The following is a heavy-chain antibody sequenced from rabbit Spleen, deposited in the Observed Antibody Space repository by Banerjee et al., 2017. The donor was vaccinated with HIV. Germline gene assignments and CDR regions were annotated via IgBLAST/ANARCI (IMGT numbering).Heavy chain of an antibody. Sequence: QQLVESGGGLVKPGASLTLTCKASGFSFSSGYYMSWVRQAPGKGLEWIGCIGTGSGRTYYASWAKGRFTISKTSSTTVTLQMTSLTAADTATYFCARDLASVVGWNFSLWGPGTLVTVS. CDR2: IGTGSGRT. D-gene: IGHD3-1*01. J-gene: IGHJ6*01. V-gene: IGHV1S40*01. CDR1: GFSFSSGYY. CDR3: ARDLASVVGWNFSL.